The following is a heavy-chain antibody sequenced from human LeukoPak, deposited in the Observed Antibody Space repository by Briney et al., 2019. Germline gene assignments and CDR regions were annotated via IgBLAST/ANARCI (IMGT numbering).Heavy chain of an antibody. CDR1: GGSISSGGYY. CDR2: IYYRVTT. D-gene: IGHD4-17*01. V-gene: IGHV4-31*03. Sequence: PSETLSLTCTVSGGSISSGGYYWRWTRQHPGKGLEWSGCIYYRVTTHHHPSITSRVAISVATSKNQFSLKLGSVAAADTAVSCCARSGTVTTWNYWGQGTLVTVSS. CDR3: ARSGTVTTWNY. J-gene: IGHJ4*02.